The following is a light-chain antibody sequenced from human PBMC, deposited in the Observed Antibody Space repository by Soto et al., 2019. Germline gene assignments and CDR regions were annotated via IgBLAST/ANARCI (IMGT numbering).Light chain of an antibody. J-gene: IGLJ2*01. CDR1: SSNIGAGYD. V-gene: IGLV1-40*01. Sequence: QSVLTQQPSVSGAPGQRVTISCTGSSSNIGAGYDVHWYQQLPGTAPKLLIYGNTNRPSGVPDRFSASKSGTSASLAITGLQAEDEADYYCQSYDNSLSGSRLFGGGTKLTVL. CDR2: GNT. CDR3: QSYDNSLSGSRL.